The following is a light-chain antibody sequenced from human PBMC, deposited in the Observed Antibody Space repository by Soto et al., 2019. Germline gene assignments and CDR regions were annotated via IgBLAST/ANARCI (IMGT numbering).Light chain of an antibody. CDR2: DAS. J-gene: IGKJ1*01. CDR1: QSISTW. Sequence: DIQMTQSPSTLSASVGDRVTITCRASQSISTWLAWYQQRPGKAPKLLIFDASSLERGVPSRFSGSGSGTEFTLTISSLQSDDFATYFCQQYNTYSKTFGQGTKVDIK. V-gene: IGKV1-5*01. CDR3: QQYNTYSKT.